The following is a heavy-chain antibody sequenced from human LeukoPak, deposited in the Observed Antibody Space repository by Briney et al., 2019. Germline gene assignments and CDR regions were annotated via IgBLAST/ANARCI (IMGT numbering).Heavy chain of an antibody. J-gene: IGHJ4*02. Sequence: GGSLRLSCAASGFTFSSYAMSWVRQAPGKGLEWVSAISGSGGSTYYADSAKGRFTISRDNPENTVYLQMSSLRVDDTATYFCAKVGYGDLDHWGQGVLVPVSS. CDR2: ISGSGGST. CDR1: GFTFSSYA. CDR3: AKVGYGDLDH. D-gene: IGHD4-17*01. V-gene: IGHV3-23*01.